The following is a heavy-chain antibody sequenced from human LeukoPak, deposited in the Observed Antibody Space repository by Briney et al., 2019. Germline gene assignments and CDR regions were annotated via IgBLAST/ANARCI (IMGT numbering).Heavy chain of an antibody. J-gene: IGHJ5*02. Sequence: SETLSLTCAVSAYSISSDYYWGWIRQPPGKGLEWIGTIYHRGTTYYNPSLKSRVTISVDTSKNQFSLKLSSVTAADTAVYYCARESVSSGTNWFDPWGQGTLVTVSS. V-gene: IGHV4-38-2*02. CDR2: IYHRGTT. CDR1: AYSISSDYY. D-gene: IGHD3-10*01. CDR3: ARESVSSGTNWFDP.